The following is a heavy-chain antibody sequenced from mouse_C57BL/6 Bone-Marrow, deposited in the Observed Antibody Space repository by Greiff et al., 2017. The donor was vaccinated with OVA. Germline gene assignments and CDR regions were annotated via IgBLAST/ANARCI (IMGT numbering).Heavy chain of an antibody. CDR2: INPNNGGT. Sequence: EVQLQESGPELVKPGASVKIPCKASGYTFTDYNMDWVKQSHGKSLEWIGDINPNNGGTIYNQKFKGKATLTVDKSSSTAYMELRSLTSEDTAVYYCARRGPYYYGSSNLFDYGGQGTTLTVSS. CDR3: ARRGPYYYGSSNLFDY. CDR1: GYTFTDYN. D-gene: IGHD1-1*01. J-gene: IGHJ2*01. V-gene: IGHV1-18*01.